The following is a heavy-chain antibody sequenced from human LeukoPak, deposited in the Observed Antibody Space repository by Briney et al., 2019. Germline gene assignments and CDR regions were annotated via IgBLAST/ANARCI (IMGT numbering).Heavy chain of an antibody. J-gene: IGHJ4*02. CDR2: ISAYNGNT. V-gene: IGHV1-18*03. CDR1: DYPFTSYG. CDR3: ARDNSGSYDY. Sequence: GASVKVSCKASDYPFTSYGITWVRQAPGQGLEWMGWISAYNGNTNYAQKLQGRVTLTTDTSTSTAYMELSSLRSEDMAVYYCARDNSGSYDYWGQGTLVTVSS. D-gene: IGHD1-26*01.